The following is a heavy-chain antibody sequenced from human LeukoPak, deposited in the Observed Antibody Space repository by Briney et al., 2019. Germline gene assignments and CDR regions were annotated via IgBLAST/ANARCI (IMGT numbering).Heavy chain of an antibody. CDR1: GFPFSSYW. V-gene: IGHV3-74*01. Sequence: GGSLRLSCEASGFPFSSYWMHWVRQAPGKGLVWVSRSNTDGSGTIYADSVKGRFTISRDNANNILYLQMTSLRAEDTAVYDCARGRVGGRPGDRWGQGTLVTVSS. J-gene: IGHJ1*01. CDR2: SNTDGSGT. D-gene: IGHD3-16*01. CDR3: ARGRVGGRPGDR.